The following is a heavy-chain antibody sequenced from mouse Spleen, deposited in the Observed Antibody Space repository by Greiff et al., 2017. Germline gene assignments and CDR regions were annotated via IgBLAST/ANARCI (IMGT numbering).Heavy chain of an antibody. CDR3: TRRGGSSPFDY. J-gene: IGHJ2*01. V-gene: IGHV1-15*01. Sequence: VKLQESGAELVRPGASVTLSCKASGYTFTDYEMHWVKQTPVHGLEWIGAIDPETGGTAYNQKFKGKAILTADKSSSTAYMELRSLTSEDSAVYYCTRRGGSSPFDYWGQGTTLTVSS. CDR2: IDPETGGT. CDR1: GYTFTDYE. D-gene: IGHD1-1*01.